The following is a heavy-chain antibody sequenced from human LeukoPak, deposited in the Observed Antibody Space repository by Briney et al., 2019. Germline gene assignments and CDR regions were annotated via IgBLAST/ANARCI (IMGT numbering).Heavy chain of an antibody. V-gene: IGHV1-18*01. CDR2: ISAYNGNT. J-gene: IGHJ4*02. CDR1: GYTFTSYG. CDR3: ARDYYDSSGYYPSYFDY. Sequence: ASVKVSCKASGYTFTSYGISWVRQAPGQGLEWMGWISAYNGNTNYAQKLQGRVTMTTDTSTSTAYMELSRLRSDDTAVYYCARDYYDSSGYYPSYFDYWGQGTLVTVSS. D-gene: IGHD3-22*01.